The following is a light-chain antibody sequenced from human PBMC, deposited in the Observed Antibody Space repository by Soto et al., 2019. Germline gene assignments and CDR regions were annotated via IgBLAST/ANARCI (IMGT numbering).Light chain of an antibody. CDR2: ATS. V-gene: IGKV1-9*01. CDR1: QDIANY. Sequence: DIQLTQSPSFLSASVVDRVTITFRASQDIANYLAWYQQKPGKAPKFLIYATSTFQSGLPSRFSGSGSGTEFTLTISSLQPEDFATYYCQQVNSYPLTFGQGTRLEIK. J-gene: IGKJ5*01. CDR3: QQVNSYPLT.